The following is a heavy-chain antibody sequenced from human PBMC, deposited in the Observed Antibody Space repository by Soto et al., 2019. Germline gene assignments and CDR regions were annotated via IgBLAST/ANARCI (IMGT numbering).Heavy chain of an antibody. J-gene: IGHJ4*02. V-gene: IGHV1-2*02. CDR2: INPNSGGT. D-gene: IGHD6-13*01. CDR1: GYTFTGYY. Sequence: QVQLVQSGAEVKKPGASVKVSCKASGYTFTGYYMHWVRQAPGQGLEWMGWINPNSGGTNYAQKFQGGVTMTRDTSISTAYMELSRLRSDDTAVYYCARGWGYSSSWYPAFDYWGQGTLVTVSS. CDR3: ARGWGYSSSWYPAFDY.